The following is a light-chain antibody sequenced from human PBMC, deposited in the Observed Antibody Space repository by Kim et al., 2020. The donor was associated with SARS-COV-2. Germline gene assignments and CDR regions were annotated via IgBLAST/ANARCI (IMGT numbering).Light chain of an antibody. J-gene: IGLJ2*01. CDR1: KVGDKY. V-gene: IGLV3-1*01. Sequence: SVSQGQTARITCSGDKVGDKYACWYQQKPGQSPVLVIYQDSKRPSGIPERFSGSNSGNTATLTISGTQAMDEADYYCQAWDSSTAVFGGGTKLTVL. CDR2: QDS. CDR3: QAWDSSTAV.